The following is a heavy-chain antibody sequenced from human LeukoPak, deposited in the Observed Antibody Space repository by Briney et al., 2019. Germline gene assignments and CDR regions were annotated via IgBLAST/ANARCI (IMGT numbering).Heavy chain of an antibody. V-gene: IGHV4-59*01. CDR2: IYYSGST. J-gene: IGHJ6*02. Sequence: SETLSLTCTVSGGSISSYYWSWIRQPPGKGLEWIGYIYYSGSTSYNPSLKSRVTISVDTSKNQFSLKLSSVTAADTAVYYCARDGGGSYLRYYYGMDVWGQGTTVTVSS. D-gene: IGHD1-26*01. CDR3: ARDGGGSYLRYYYGMDV. CDR1: GGSISSYY.